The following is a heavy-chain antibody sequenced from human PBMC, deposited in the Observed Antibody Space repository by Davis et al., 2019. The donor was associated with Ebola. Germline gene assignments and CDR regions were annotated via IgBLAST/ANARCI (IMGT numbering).Heavy chain of an antibody. CDR1: GFTFSSYG. J-gene: IGHJ6*02. CDR2: IWYDGSNK. CDR3: ARDMWGSGYYYYGMDV. Sequence: GGSLRLSCAASGFTFSSYGMHWVRQAPGKGLEWVAVIWYDGSNKYYADSVKGRFTISRDNSKNTLYLQMNSLRAEDTAVYYCARDMWGSGYYYYGMDVWGQGTTVTVSS. V-gene: IGHV3-33*01. D-gene: IGHD3-10*01.